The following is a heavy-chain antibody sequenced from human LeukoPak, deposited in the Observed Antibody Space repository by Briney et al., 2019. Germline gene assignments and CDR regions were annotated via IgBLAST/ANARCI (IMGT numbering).Heavy chain of an antibody. CDR3: VSSWYSIDWFDP. Sequence: PGGSLRLSCTASGFTFGDYAMSWVRQAPGKGLEWVGFIRSKAYGGTTEYAASVKGRFTISRDDSKSIAYLQMNSLKTEDTAVYCCVSSWYSIDWFDPWGQGTLVTVSS. D-gene: IGHD6-13*01. CDR2: IRSKAYGGTT. CDR1: GFTFGDYA. J-gene: IGHJ5*02. V-gene: IGHV3-49*04.